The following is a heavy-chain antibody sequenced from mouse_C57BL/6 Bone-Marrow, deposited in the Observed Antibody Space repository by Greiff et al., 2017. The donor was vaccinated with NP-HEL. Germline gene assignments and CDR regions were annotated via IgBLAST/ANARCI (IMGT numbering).Heavy chain of an antibody. CDR1: GYTFTSYW. J-gene: IGHJ3*01. CDR3: AREFYDYDVAY. D-gene: IGHD2-4*01. V-gene: IGHV1-52*01. Sequence: VQLQLPGAELVRPGSSVKLSCKASGYTFTSYWMHWVKQRPIQGLEWIGNIDPSDSETHYNQKFKDKATLTVDKSSSTAYMQLSSLTSEDSAVYYCAREFYDYDVAYWGQGTLVTVSA. CDR2: IDPSDSET.